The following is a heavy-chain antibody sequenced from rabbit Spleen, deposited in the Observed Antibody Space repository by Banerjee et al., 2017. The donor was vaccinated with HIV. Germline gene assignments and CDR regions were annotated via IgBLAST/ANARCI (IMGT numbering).Heavy chain of an antibody. CDR3: ARAIVPWLGLTRLDL. CDR1: GFDFSNYG. V-gene: IGHV1S45*01. D-gene: IGHD4-1*01. CDR2: IGAGSSGST. Sequence: QEHLKESGGGLVQPGGSLKLSCKASGFDFSNYGVTWVRQAPGKGLEWIACIGAGSSGSTYSATWAKGRFTISKTSSTTVTLQMTSLTAADTATYFCARAIVPWLGLTRLDLWGPGTLVTVS. J-gene: IGHJ3*01.